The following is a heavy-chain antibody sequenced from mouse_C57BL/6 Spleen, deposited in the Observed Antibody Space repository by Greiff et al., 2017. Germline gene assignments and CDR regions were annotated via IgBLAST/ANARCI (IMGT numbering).Heavy chain of an antibody. J-gene: IGHJ2*01. Sequence: EVKLVESGGGLVKPGGSLKLSCAASGFTFSDYGMHWVRQAPEKGLEWVGYISSGSSTIYYADTVKGRFTISRDNAKNTLFLQMTSLRSEDTAMYYCGRGGYYFDYWGQGTTLTVSS. CDR3: GRGGYYFDY. V-gene: IGHV5-17*01. CDR1: GFTFSDYG. CDR2: ISSGSSTI.